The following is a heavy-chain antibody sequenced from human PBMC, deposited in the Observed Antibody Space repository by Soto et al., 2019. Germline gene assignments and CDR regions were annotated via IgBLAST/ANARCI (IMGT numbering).Heavy chain of an antibody. Sequence: SGPTLVNPTQTLTLTCTFSGFSLSNSGVGVAWIRQPPGKALEWLALIYWDDDERYRPSLRSRLTITKDTSKNQVVLTMTNVDPVDTATYFCTHKGGRGAGMDVWGQGTTVTVSS. CDR3: THKGGRGAGMDV. D-gene: IGHD2-15*01. V-gene: IGHV2-5*02. J-gene: IGHJ6*02. CDR2: IYWDDDE. CDR1: GFSLSNSGVG.